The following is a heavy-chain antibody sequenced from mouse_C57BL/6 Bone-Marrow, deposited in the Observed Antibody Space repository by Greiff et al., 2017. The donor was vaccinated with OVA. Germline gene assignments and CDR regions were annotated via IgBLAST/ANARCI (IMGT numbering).Heavy chain of an antibody. Sequence: QLKESGPELVKPGASVKISCKASGYSFTDYNMNWVKQSNGKSLEWIGVINPNYGTTSYNQKFKGKATLTVDKSSSTAYMQLSSLTSEDSAVYYCAIPYYGTWFAYWGQGTLVTVSA. J-gene: IGHJ3*01. CDR3: AIPYYGTWFAY. CDR1: GYSFTDYN. V-gene: IGHV1-39*01. CDR2: INPNYGTT. D-gene: IGHD2-10*01.